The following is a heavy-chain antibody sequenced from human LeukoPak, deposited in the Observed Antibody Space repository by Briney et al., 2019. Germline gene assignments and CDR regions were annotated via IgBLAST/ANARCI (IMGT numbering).Heavy chain of an antibody. CDR1: GGSISSYY. J-gene: IGHJ3*02. D-gene: IGHD6-13*01. CDR2: IYYSGST. Sequence: SETLSLTCTVSGGSISSYYWSWIRQPPGKGLEWIGYIYYSGSTSCNPSLKSRVTMLVDTSKKQFSLKLSSVTAADTAVYYCARYQTPIAAAGSRYAFDIWGQGTMVTVSS. CDR3: ARYQTPIAAAGSRYAFDI. V-gene: IGHV4-59*01.